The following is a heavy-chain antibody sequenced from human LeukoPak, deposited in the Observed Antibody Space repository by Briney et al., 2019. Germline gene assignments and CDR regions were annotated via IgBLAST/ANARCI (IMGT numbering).Heavy chain of an antibody. CDR2: IKQDGSEK. V-gene: IGHV3-7*04. CDR3: ARDYYGSGWYGDY. D-gene: IGHD6-19*01. CDR1: GFTFGIYW. J-gene: IGHJ4*02. Sequence: GGSLRLSCAASGFTFGIYWMSWVRQAPGKGLDWVANIKQDGSEKFYVDSVKGRFTLSRDNAKNSLFLQVNSLRAEDTAVYYCARDYYGSGWYGDYWGQGTLVTVSS.